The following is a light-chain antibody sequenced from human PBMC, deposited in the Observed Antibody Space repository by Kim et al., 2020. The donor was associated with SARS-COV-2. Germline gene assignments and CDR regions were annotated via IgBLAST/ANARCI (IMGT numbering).Light chain of an antibody. V-gene: IGKV1-16*01. CDR3: QQYEAYPLT. J-gene: IGKJ4*01. CDR1: QDIRYN. Sequence: DIQMTQSPSSLSASVGDRITITCRASQDIRYNLAWFQQKPGKAPKSLISRASSLESGVPSRFSGSGSGTDFTLTISSLQPEDFASYYCQQYEAYPLTVGGGTKVDIK. CDR2: RAS.